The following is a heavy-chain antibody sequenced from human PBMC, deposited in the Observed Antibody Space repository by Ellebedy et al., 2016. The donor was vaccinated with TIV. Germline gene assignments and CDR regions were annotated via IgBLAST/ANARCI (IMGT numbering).Heavy chain of an antibody. Sequence: GESLKISXAVSGFTVSSNYMSWVRQAPGKGLEWVSVIHSGGGTYYADSVKGRFIISRDNSKNMVYLQMNSLRDEDTAVYYCARDPGYGDPRDYWGQGTLVTVSS. CDR2: IHSGGGT. V-gene: IGHV3-66*01. CDR3: ARDPGYGDPRDY. J-gene: IGHJ4*02. CDR1: GFTVSSNY. D-gene: IGHD4-17*01.